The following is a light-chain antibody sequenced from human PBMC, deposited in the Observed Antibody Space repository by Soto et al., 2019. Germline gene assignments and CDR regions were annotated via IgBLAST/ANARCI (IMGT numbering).Light chain of an antibody. CDR1: SGHSSYA. CDR3: QTWGTGIQV. V-gene: IGLV4-69*01. J-gene: IGLJ1*01. CDR2: LNSDGSH. Sequence: QPVLTQSPSASASLGASVKLTCTLSSGHSSYAIAWHPQQPEKGPRYLMKLNSDGSHSKGDGIPDRFSGSSSGAERYLTISSLQSEDEADYYCQTWGTGIQVFGTGTKLTVL.